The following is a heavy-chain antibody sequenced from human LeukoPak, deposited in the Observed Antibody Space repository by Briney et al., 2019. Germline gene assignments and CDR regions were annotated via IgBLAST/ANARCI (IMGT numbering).Heavy chain of an antibody. D-gene: IGHD3-22*01. J-gene: IGHJ4*02. Sequence: PGGSLRPSCAASGFTFRSYDMHWVRQPTGNGLEWVSAIGSAGEIYYPGSVKGRFTISRDNAKNSLYLQMNSLRAGDTAVYYCVRVDNSAYSDWGQGTLVTVSS. CDR3: VRVDNSAYSD. CDR1: GFTFRSYD. CDR2: IGSAGEI. V-gene: IGHV3-13*04.